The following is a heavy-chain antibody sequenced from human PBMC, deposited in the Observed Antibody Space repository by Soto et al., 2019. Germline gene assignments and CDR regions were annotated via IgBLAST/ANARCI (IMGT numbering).Heavy chain of an antibody. CDR1: GYTFTGYY. CDR2: INPNSGGT. V-gene: IGHV1-2*04. J-gene: IGHJ4*02. CDR3: ARGLWFGELSNFDY. D-gene: IGHD3-10*01. Sequence: EASVKVSCKASGYTFTGYYMHWVRQAPGQGLEWMGWINPNSGGTNYAQKFQGWVTMTRDTSISTAYMELSRLRSDDTAVYYCARGLWFGELSNFDYWGQGTLVTVSS.